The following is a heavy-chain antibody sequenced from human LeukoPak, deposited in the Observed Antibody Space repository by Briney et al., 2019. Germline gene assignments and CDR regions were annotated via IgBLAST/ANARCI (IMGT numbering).Heavy chain of an antibody. V-gene: IGHV3-30*09. CDR2: ISYDGSHK. CDR3: TREVWYDALSFDY. D-gene: IGHD2-15*01. CDR1: GFTFSTYA. Sequence: GGSLRLSCAASGFTFSTYAMHWVRQAPGKGLEWVAVISYDGSHKYYADSVKGRFAISRDNSKNMLELQMNSLTTEDTAVYYYTREVWYDALSFDYWGQGTLVSVSS. J-gene: IGHJ4*02.